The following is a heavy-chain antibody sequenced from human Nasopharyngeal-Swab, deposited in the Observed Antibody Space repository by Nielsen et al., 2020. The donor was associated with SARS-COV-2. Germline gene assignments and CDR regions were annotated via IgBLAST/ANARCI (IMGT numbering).Heavy chain of an antibody. CDR3: AKDPYSSGWYGEYFQH. D-gene: IGHD6-19*01. V-gene: IGHV3-23*01. CDR1: GFTFRSYD. Sequence: GESLKISCAASGFTFRSYDMSWVRQAPGKGLEWVSAISCSGGSTYYADSVKGRFTISRDNSKNTLYLQMNSLRAEDTAVYYCAKDPYSSGWYGEYFQHWGQGTLVTVSS. J-gene: IGHJ1*01. CDR2: ISCSGGST.